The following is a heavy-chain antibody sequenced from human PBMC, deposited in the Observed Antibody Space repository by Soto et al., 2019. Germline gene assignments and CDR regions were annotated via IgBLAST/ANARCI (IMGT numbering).Heavy chain of an antibody. CDR2: IGGSGGNT. V-gene: IGHV3-23*01. D-gene: IGHD4-4*01. CDR3: AKMASDYMSPLDS. CDR1: EFTFNAYA. J-gene: IGHJ4*02. Sequence: EVQLLESGGGLVQPGWSLRLSCAASEFTFNAYAMTWVRQAPGKGLEWVSSIGGSGGNTYYAHSVKGRFTISRDYFKNTLDLEMRGLIAEDTAVYYCAKMASDYMSPLDSWGQGTLVTVSA.